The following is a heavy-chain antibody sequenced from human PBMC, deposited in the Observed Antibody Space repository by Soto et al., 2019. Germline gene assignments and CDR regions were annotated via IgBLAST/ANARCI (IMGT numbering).Heavy chain of an antibody. CDR1: GFTLSSHA. J-gene: IGHJ6*02. D-gene: IGHD6-13*01. Sequence: PGGALKLSSASSGFTLSSHAMSLVPQAPGKGVELVSAISGSGGSTYYADSVKGRFTISRDNSKNTLYLQMNSLRAEDTAVYYCAKGGYWQQLEYYYYYYGMDVWGQGTTVTVSS. V-gene: IGHV3-23*01. CDR2: ISGSGGST. CDR3: AKGGYWQQLEYYYYYYGMDV.